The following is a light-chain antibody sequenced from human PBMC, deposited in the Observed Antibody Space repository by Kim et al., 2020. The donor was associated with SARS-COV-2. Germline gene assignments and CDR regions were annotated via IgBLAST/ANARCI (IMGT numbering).Light chain of an antibody. Sequence: FMLTQPHSVSESPGKTVTISCTRSSGSIDDNYVQWYQQRPGGVPTTVIYEDDQRPSGVYDRFSGSIDNSSNSASLTISGLRTEDEADYYCQSYNRDNVLFGGGTQLTVL. J-gene: IGLJ2*01. CDR1: SGSIDDNY. CDR2: EDD. CDR3: QSYNRDNVL. V-gene: IGLV6-57*04.